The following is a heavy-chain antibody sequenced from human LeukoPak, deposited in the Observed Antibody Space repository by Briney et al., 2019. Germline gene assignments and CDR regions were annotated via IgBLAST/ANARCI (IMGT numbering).Heavy chain of an antibody. D-gene: IGHD3-3*01. CDR1: GFTVSSYE. Sequence: PGGSLRLSCAASGFTVSSYEMNWVRQAPGKGLEWISYITNSGNTIYYADPVKGRFTISRDDAKNSLYLQMNSPRAEDTAVYYCARPRITVFGVVPWAFDVWGQGTMVTVSS. J-gene: IGHJ3*01. CDR3: ARPRITVFGVVPWAFDV. V-gene: IGHV3-48*03. CDR2: ITNSGNTI.